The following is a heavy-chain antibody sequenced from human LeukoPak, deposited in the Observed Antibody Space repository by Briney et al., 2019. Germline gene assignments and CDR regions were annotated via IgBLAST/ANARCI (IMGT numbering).Heavy chain of an antibody. Sequence: GASVKVSCKASGYTFTGYYMHWVRQAPGQGLEWMGIINPSGGSTSYAQKFQGRVTMTRDMSTSTVYMELSSLRSEDTAVYYCARGRRGSGSYYSHNYYYYMDVWGKGTTVTISS. D-gene: IGHD3-10*01. J-gene: IGHJ6*03. CDR3: ARGRRGSGSYYSHNYYYYMDV. CDR1: GYTFTGYY. V-gene: IGHV1-46*01. CDR2: INPSGGST.